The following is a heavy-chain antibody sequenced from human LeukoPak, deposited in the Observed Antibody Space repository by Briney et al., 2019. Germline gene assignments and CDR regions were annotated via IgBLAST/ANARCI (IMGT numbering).Heavy chain of an antibody. V-gene: IGHV4-30-4*01. J-gene: IGHJ4*02. CDR1: GGSISSGDYY. D-gene: IGHD2-15*01. Sequence: SETLSLTCTVSGGSISSGDYYWSWIRQPPGKGLEWIGYIYYSGSTYYNPSLKSRVTISVDKSKNQFSLKLSSVTAADTAVYYCARVRGCSGGSCYPEGLFDYWGQGTLVTVSS. CDR2: IYYSGST. CDR3: ARVRGCSGGSCYPEGLFDY.